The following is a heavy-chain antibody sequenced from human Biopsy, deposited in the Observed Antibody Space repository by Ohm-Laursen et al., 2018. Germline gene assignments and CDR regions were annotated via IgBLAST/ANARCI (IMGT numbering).Heavy chain of an antibody. CDR2: VYYTGST. J-gene: IGHJ2*01. Sequence: SLTCTVSGGPIDSYYWSWIRQPPGKGLEWIGYVYYTGSTDYNPSLQNRVTISVDTAKDHFSLRLGSVTPADPAIYYCARDRGYYSDRTVPGYFDLWGRGTLVTVSS. V-gene: IGHV4-59*01. CDR1: GGPIDSYY. CDR3: ARDRGYYSDRTVPGYFDL. D-gene: IGHD3-22*01.